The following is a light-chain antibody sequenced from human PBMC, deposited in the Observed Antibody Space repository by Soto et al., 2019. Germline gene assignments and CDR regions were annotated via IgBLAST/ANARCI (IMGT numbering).Light chain of an antibody. J-gene: IGLJ1*01. V-gene: IGLV1-51*01. CDR2: DNN. CDR1: SSNIGNNY. Sequence: QSALTQPPSVSAAPGQKVTISCSGSSSNIGNNYVSWYQQLPGTAPKLLIYDNNKRPSGIPDRFSGSKSGTSATLGITGLQTGDEADYYCGTWDSGLRGVFGTGTKVTVL. CDR3: GTWDSGLRGV.